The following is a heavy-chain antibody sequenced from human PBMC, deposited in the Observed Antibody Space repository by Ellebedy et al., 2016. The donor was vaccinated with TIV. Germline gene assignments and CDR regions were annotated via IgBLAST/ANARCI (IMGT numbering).Heavy chain of an antibody. J-gene: IGHJ5*02. CDR3: ARGDYDFWSGYYP. Sequence: ASVKVSXXASGYTFTSYYMHWVRQATGQGLEWMGWMNPNSGNTGYAQKFQGRVTMTRNTSISTAYMELSSLRSEDTAVYYCARGDYDFWSGYYPWGQGTLVTVSS. CDR2: MNPNSGNT. V-gene: IGHV1-8*02. D-gene: IGHD3-3*01. CDR1: GYTFTSYY.